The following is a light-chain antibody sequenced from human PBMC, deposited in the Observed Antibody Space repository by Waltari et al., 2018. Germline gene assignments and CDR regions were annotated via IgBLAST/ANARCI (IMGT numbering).Light chain of an antibody. J-gene: IGLJ3*02. V-gene: IGLV2-14*01. CDR2: EVP. CDR3: SSYRSRNTPVL. Sequence: QSALTQPASVSGSPGQSITISCTGTSSDIGAYNYVSWYQQHPGKAPKLMISEVPNRPSGVPERCSGSKSGNTASLRISGLQAEDEADYYCSSYRSRNTPVLFGGGTTLTVV. CDR1: SSDIGAYNY.